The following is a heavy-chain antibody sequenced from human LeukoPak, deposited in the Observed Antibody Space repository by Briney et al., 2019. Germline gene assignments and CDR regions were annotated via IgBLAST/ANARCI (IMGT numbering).Heavy chain of an antibody. CDR3: ARDRPTGGIDY. V-gene: IGHV4-59*12. CDR1: GGSISSYY. Sequence: SETLSLTCTVSGGSISSYYWSWIRQPPGKGLEWIGYIYHSGSTYYNPSLKSRVTISVDRSKNQLSLKLSSVTAADTAVYYCARDRPTGGIDYWGQGTLVTVSS. J-gene: IGHJ4*02. D-gene: IGHD7-27*01. CDR2: IYHSGST.